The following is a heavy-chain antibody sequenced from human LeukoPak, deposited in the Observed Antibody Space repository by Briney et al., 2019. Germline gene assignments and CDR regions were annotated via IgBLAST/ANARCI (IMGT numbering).Heavy chain of an antibody. D-gene: IGHD3-10*01. V-gene: IGHV3-30*04. J-gene: IGHJ2*01. CDR3: ARAGSWAFDL. CDR2: ILYVGKNK. CDR1: GFPFSTYA. Sequence: PGGSLRLSCAASGFPFSTYAMHCVHQTPGRGREWVAVILYVGKNKKYADSVKGRFSISRDNSKNTLSLQMNSLRLEDTAVYYCARAGSWAFDLWRRGTLVTVPS.